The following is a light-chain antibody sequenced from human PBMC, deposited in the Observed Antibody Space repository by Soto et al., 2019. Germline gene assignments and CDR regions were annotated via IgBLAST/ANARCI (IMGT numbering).Light chain of an antibody. CDR3: SSYTSSRDYV. Sequence: SVVTQPASVSGSPGQAITISCTGTSSDVGGYNYVSWYQQQSGKAPKLMIHEVSNRPSGVSNRFSGSKSGNMASLTISGLQAEDEADYYCSSYTSSRDYVFGTGTKVTAL. J-gene: IGLJ1*01. V-gene: IGLV2-14*01. CDR1: SSDVGGYNY. CDR2: EVS.